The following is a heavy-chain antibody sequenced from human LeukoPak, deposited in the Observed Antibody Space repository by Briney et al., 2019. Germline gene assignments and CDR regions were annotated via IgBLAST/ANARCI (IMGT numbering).Heavy chain of an antibody. D-gene: IGHD3-22*01. V-gene: IGHV1-69*01. Sequence: ASVKVSCKASGGIFSCYAISWVRQAPGQGLEWMGGIIPRLGATIYAQKFQGRVTITADEFTSTAYMELSSLRSEDTAVYYCARDSRLYYDTSGYYSDFWGQGTLVTVSS. CDR2: IIPRLGAT. J-gene: IGHJ4*02. CDR1: GGIFSCYA. CDR3: ARDSRLYYDTSGYYSDF.